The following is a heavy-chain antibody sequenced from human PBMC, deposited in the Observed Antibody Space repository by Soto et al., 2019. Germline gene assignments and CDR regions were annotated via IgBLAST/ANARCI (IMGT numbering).Heavy chain of an antibody. J-gene: IGHJ6*03. CDR3: ARGRRILGVLPHMDV. CDR2: INPNSGGT. CDR1: GYTFTGYY. D-gene: IGHD3-3*01. V-gene: IGHV1-2*04. Sequence: ASVKVSCKASGYTFTGYYMHWVRQAPGQGLEWMGWINPNSGGTNYAQKFQGWVTMTRDTSISTAYMELSRLRSDDTAVYYCARGRRILGVLPHMDVWGKGTTVNVSS.